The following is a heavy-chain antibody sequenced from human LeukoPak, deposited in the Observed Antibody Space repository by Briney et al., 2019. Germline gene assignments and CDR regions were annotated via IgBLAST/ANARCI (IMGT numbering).Heavy chain of an antibody. V-gene: IGHV3-7*05. D-gene: IGHD1-7*01. J-gene: IGHJ4*02. CDR1: GFTFSSHW. CDR2: IKHDGSEK. CDR3: ALYNWNSKRDLDY. Sequence: GGSLRLSCGGSGFTFSSHWMSWVRQAPGKGLEWVANIKHDGSEKYYVGSVKGRFTVPRDNAKNSLYLQMNSLRAEDTAVYYCALYNWNSKRDLDYWGQGTLVTVSS.